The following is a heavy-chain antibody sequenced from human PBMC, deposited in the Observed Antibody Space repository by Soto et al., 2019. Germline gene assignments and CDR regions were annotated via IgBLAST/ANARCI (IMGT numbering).Heavy chain of an antibody. CDR2: ISAYNGNT. CDR1: GYTFTSYG. Sequence: AASVKVSCRASGYTFTSYGISWGRQAPGQGLEWMGWISAYNGNTNYAQKLQGRVTMTTDTSTSTAYMELRSLRSDDTAVYYCARAEPPYSSSWYRYYYYYYMDVWGKGTTVTVSS. J-gene: IGHJ6*03. CDR3: ARAEPPYSSSWYRYYYYYYMDV. V-gene: IGHV1-18*01. D-gene: IGHD6-13*01.